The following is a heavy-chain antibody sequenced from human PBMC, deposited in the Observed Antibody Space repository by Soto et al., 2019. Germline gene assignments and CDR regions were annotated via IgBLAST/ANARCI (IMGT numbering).Heavy chain of an antibody. CDR1: GYSFTNYW. D-gene: IGHD3-9*01. CDR3: ARHLNYYHYYMDV. CDR2: IYPDDSDT. J-gene: IGHJ6*03. V-gene: IGHV5-51*01. Sequence: GESLQISCKGAGYSFTNYWIGWVRQMPGKGLEWMGIIYPDDSDTRYSPSFQGQVTISADKSISTAYLQWSSLKSSDTGMYYCARHLNYYHYYMDVWGRGTTVTVSS.